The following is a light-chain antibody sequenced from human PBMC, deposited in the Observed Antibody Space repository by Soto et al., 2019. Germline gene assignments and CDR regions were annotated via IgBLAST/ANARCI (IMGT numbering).Light chain of an antibody. J-gene: IGLJ3*02. CDR1: SSNIGSNV. Sequence: QSVLTQPPSASGTPGQRVTISWSGSSSNIGSNVVNWYQQVPGTAPKLLIYSNNQRPSGVPDRLSGSKSGTSASLAISGLQSEDEADYYCAAWDDSLNGVVFGGGTKLTVL. CDR2: SNN. V-gene: IGLV1-44*01. CDR3: AAWDDSLNGVV.